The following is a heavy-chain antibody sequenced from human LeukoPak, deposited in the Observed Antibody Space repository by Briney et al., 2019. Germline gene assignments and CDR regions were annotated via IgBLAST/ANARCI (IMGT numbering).Heavy chain of an antibody. Sequence: GGSLRLSCAASGFTFSSYAMSWVRQAPGKGLEWVAVISYDGSNKYYADSVKGRFTISRDNSKNTLYLQMNSLRAEDMAVYYCARARLPYYYYYGMDVWGQGTTVTVSS. CDR2: ISYDGSNK. CDR3: ARARLPYYYYYGMDV. CDR1: GFTFSSYA. V-gene: IGHV3-30-3*01. D-gene: IGHD6-25*01. J-gene: IGHJ6*02.